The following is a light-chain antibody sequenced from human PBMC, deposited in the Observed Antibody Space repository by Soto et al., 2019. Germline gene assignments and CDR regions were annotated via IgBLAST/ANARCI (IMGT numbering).Light chain of an antibody. V-gene: IGKV1-39*01. CDR2: DAS. J-gene: IGKJ4*01. CDR3: QQSFSSLLS. CDR1: QTISTY. Sequence: DIQMTQSPSSLSESVGDRVTITCRASQTISTYVTWYQQKPGKAPKALISDASTLQSGVPSRFSGSGSGTDFTLIISSLQPEDIATYYCQQSFSSLLSFGGGTQVEIK.